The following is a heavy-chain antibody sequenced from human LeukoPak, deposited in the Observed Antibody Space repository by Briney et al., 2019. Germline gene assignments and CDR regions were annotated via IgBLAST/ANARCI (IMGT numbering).Heavy chain of an antibody. V-gene: IGHV4-30-2*02. CDR1: GVSISSGGYY. Sequence: PSETLSLTCTVSGVSISSGGYYWSWIRQPPGKGLEWIGYIYHSGSTYYNPSLKSRVTMSADTSKNQFSLKLSSVTAADTAVYYYSTVPRTSYYYYYMDVWGKGTTVTVSS. CDR3: STVPRTSYYYYYMDV. CDR2: IYHSGST. D-gene: IGHD1-1*01. J-gene: IGHJ6*03.